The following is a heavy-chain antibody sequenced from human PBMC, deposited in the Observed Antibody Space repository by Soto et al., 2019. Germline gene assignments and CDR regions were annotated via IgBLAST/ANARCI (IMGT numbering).Heavy chain of an antibody. CDR2: IKSKTDGGTT. CDR3: TTDEYDYGDYVSGWDFDY. V-gene: IGHV3-15*01. D-gene: IGHD4-17*01. Sequence: GGSLRLSCAASGFTFSNAWMSWVRQAPGKGLEWVGRIKSKTDGGTTDYAAPVKGRFTISRDDSKNMLYLQMNSLKTEDTAVYYCTTDEYDYGDYVSGWDFDYWGQGTLVTVSS. J-gene: IGHJ4*02. CDR1: GFTFSNAW.